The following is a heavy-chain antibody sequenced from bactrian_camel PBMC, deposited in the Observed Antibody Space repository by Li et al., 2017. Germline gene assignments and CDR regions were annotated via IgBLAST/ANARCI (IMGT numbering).Heavy chain of an antibody. CDR2: INSGDNT. J-gene: IGHJ4*01. D-gene: IGHD7*01. CDR1: GFTFSSYD. V-gene: IGHV3S40*01. CDR3: ATDRYWWYGRYEYNY. Sequence: DVQLVESGGGLGQPGGSLRLSCAASGFTFSSYDMSWVRQAPGKGLEWVSAINSGDNTYYADSVKGRFTVSRDNAKNTLYLQMNSLKSEDTALYYCATDRYWWYGRYEYNYWGQGTQVTVS.